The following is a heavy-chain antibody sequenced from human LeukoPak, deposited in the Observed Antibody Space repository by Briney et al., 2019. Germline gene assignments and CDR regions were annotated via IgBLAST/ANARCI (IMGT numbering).Heavy chain of an antibody. V-gene: IGHV3-23*01. Sequence: HPGGSLRLSCAASGFTFSSYSMNWVRQAPGKGLEWVSAITGPGVGTDYSDSVKSRFTISRDNSKATVYLQMNNLKAEDTAIYYCTKRRNALSGSFYNWIFDYWGQGTLVTVSS. CDR3: TKRRNALSGSFYNWIFDY. J-gene: IGHJ4*02. CDR1: GFTFSSYS. CDR2: ITGPGVGT. D-gene: IGHD3-10*01.